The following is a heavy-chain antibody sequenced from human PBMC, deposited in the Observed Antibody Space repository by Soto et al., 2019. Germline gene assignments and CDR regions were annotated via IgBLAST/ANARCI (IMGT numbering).Heavy chain of an antibody. V-gene: IGHV3-15*01. CDR1: GFTFRDAC. Sequence: EVQLVESGGGLLNPGGSLRLSCAASGFTFRDACMSWVRQAPGNGLELVGRSKSKSAGGTTDYAAPVKGRFTISRDDSKNTLYLPMNSLKTEETAVYYCVPDRLASPVDSLCQGTLVTVSS. J-gene: IGHJ4*02. CDR3: VPDRLASPVDS. CDR2: SKSKSAGGTT.